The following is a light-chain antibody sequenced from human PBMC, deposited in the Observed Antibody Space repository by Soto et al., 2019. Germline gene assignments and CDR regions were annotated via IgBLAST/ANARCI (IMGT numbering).Light chain of an antibody. CDR3: QQLNSYPLT. Sequence: TQLTQSPSSLSASVGDRVTITCLASQGISSYLAWFQQKPGKAPKLLIYAASTLQSGVPSRFSGSGSETDFTLSISSLQHEDFATYYCQQLNSYPLTFGGGTKVDIK. J-gene: IGKJ4*01. CDR2: AAS. CDR1: QGISSY. V-gene: IGKV1-9*01.